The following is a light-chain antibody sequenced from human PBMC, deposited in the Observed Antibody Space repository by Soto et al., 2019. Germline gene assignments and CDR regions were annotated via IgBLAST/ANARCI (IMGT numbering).Light chain of an antibody. J-gene: IGLJ1*01. CDR2: STN. Sequence: QAVVTQEPSFSVSPGGTVTLTCGLSSGSVSTSYYPSWYQQTPGQAPRTLIYSTNTRSSGVPDRFSGSILGNKAALTITGAQADDESDYYCVLYMGSGSPYAFGTGTKLTVL. CDR1: SGSVSTSYY. CDR3: VLYMGSGSPYA. V-gene: IGLV8-61*01.